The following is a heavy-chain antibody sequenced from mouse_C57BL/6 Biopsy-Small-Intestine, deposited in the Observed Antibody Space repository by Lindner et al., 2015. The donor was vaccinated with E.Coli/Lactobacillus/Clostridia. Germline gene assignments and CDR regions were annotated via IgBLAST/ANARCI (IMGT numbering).Heavy chain of an antibody. CDR3: TRRDWDFAWFAY. J-gene: IGHJ3*01. CDR2: INPYNDRT. CDR1: GYTFISYV. Sequence: QLQESGPELVKPGASVKMSCKASGYTFISYVMYWVKQKPGQGLEWIGYINPYNDRTNYNEKLKGKATLTSDKSSSTAYMELSSLTSEDSAVYYCTRRDWDFAWFAYWGQGTLVTVSA. D-gene: IGHD4-1*01. V-gene: IGHV1-14*01.